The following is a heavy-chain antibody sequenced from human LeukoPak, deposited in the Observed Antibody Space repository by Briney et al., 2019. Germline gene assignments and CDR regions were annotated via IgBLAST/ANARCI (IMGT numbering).Heavy chain of an antibody. CDR2: IYPRDGST. V-gene: IGHV1-46*01. CDR1: GYTFTSNY. Sequence: GASVKVSCKASGYTFTSNYIHWVRQAPGQGLEWMGMIYPRDGSTSYAQKFQGRVTVTRDTSTSTVHMELSGLRSEDTAVYYCARDQEGFDYWGQGTLVNVSS. J-gene: IGHJ4*02. CDR3: ARDQEGFDY.